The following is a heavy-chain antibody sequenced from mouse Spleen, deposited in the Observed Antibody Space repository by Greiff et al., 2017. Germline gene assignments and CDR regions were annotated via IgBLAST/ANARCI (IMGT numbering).Heavy chain of an antibody. CDR1: GYAFSSSW. CDR3: AREGSGPLYAMDY. J-gene: IGHJ4*01. V-gene: IGHV1-82*01. CDR2: IYPGDGDT. Sequence: QVQLQQSGPELVKPGASVKISCKASGYAFSSSWMNWVKQRPGKGLEWIGRIYPGDGDTNYNGKFKGKATLTADKSSSTAYMQLSILTSEDSAVYFCAREGSGPLYAMDYWGQGTSVTVSS. D-gene: IGHD3-2*02.